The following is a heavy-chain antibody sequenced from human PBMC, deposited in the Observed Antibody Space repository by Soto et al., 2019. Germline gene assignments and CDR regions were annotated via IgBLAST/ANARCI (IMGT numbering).Heavy chain of an antibody. J-gene: IGHJ3*02. Sequence: VASVKVSCKASGFTFTISAVQCVPQSLLQRREWIGWIVVGSGNTNYAQKFQERVTITRDMSTSTAYMELSSLRSEDTAVYYCAADPTYYYGSGSYIDAFDIWGQGTMVTVSS. CDR2: IVVGSGNT. CDR1: GFTFTISA. D-gene: IGHD3-10*01. V-gene: IGHV1-58*01. CDR3: AADPTYYYGSGSYIDAFDI.